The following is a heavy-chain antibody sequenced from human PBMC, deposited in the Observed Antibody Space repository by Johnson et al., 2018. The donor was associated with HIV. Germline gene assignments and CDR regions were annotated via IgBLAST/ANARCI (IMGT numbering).Heavy chain of an antibody. J-gene: IGHJ3*02. CDR2: ISDGSST. CDR1: GFTFSSYA. D-gene: IGHD4-23*01. V-gene: IGHV3-23*04. CDR3: ARVTLVLDI. Sequence: QLVESGGGLVQPGGSLRLSCAASGFTFSSYAMSWVRQAPGKGLEWVSAISDGSSTSYADSVKGRFTISRDNAKNTLYLQMNSLRAEDTAVYYCARVTLVLDIWGQGTMVTVSS.